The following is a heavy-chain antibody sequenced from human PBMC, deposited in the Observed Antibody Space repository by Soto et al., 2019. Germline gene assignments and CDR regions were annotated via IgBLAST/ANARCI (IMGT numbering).Heavy chain of an antibody. CDR1: GYTFTSYA. Sequence: ASVKVSCKASGYTFTSYAMHWVRQAPGQGLEWMGLINPSSGSTTYAQKFQGRVTMTRDTSTSTVYMDLNSLRAEDTAVYYCARDTPGLEDFDYWGQGTLVTVSS. V-gene: IGHV1-46*01. CDR3: ARDTPGLEDFDY. CDR2: INPSSGST. J-gene: IGHJ4*02. D-gene: IGHD3-22*01.